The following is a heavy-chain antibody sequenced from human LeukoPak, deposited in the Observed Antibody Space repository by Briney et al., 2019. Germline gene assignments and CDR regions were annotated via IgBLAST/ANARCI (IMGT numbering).Heavy chain of an antibody. Sequence: GGSLRLSCVASGFTFSSYGMHWVRQAPGKGLEWVAVISFTGSNKYHADSVKGRFTISRDNSKNTLFLQMNSLRAEDTAVYYCARDLVTPSHEDWFDPWGQGTLVTVSS. J-gene: IGHJ5*02. V-gene: IGHV3-30*03. CDR1: GFTFSSYG. CDR2: ISFTGSNK. D-gene: IGHD3-10*01. CDR3: ARDLVTPSHEDWFDP.